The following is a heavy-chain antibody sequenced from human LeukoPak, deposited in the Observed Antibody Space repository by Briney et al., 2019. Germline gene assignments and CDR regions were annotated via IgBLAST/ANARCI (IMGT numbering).Heavy chain of an antibody. CDR3: ARDFGPYSGSYLDY. CDR2: ISAYNGNT. V-gene: IGHV1-18*01. J-gene: IGHJ4*02. D-gene: IGHD1-26*01. CDR1: GYTFTSYG. Sequence: ASVKVSCKASGYTFTSYGISWVRQAHGQGLEWMGWISAYNGNTNYAQKLQGRVTMTTDTSTSTAYMELRSLRSDDTAVYYCARDFGPYSGSYLDYWGQGTLVTVSS.